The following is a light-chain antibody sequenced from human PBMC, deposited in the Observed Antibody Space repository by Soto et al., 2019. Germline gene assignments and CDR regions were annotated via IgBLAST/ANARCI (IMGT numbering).Light chain of an antibody. V-gene: IGKV3-20*01. Sequence: EIVLTQSPGTLSLSPGERATLSCTASQSVSSSYLAWYQQKPGQAPRLLIYGASSRATGIPDRFSVSGSGTDFTLTIGRLEPGDFAVYYCQQYGSSPQTFGQGTKVDI. CDR1: QSVSSSY. CDR3: QQYGSSPQT. J-gene: IGKJ1*01. CDR2: GAS.